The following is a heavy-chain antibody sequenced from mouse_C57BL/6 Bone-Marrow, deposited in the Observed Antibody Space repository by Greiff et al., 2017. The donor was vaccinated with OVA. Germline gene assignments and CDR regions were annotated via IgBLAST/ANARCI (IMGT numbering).Heavy chain of an antibody. CDR3: ARKMIYYDYDGYFDV. J-gene: IGHJ1*03. CDR1: DSEVFPIAY. CDR2: ILPSIGRT. D-gene: IGHD2-4*01. Sequence: QVQLKESGSELRSPGSSVKLSCKDFDSEVFPIAYMSWVRQKPGHGFEWIGGILPSIGRTIYGEKFEDKATLDADTLSNTAYLELNSLTSEDSAIYYCARKMIYYDYDGYFDVWGTGTTVTVSS. V-gene: IGHV15-2*01.